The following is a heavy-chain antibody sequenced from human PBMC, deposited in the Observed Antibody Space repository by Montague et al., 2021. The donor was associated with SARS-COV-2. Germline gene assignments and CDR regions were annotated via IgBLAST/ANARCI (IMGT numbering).Heavy chain of an antibody. Sequence: SETLSLTCTVSRGSISGRSNYWGWVRQTPGKGLEWIGCFYYTGNTYYNPSLKSRVTISVDTSKNQFSLSLRSVTAVDTSVYFCVRHGGSSWLVSWGQGTLVIVSS. CDR2: FYYTGNT. V-gene: IGHV4-39*01. J-gene: IGHJ5*01. CDR1: RGSISGRSNY. CDR3: VRHGGSSWLVS. D-gene: IGHD2-15*01.